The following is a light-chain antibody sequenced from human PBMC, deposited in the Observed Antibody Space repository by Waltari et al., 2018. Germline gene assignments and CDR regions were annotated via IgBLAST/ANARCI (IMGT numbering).Light chain of an antibody. V-gene: IGKV1-39*01. CDR1: QSISYY. J-gene: IGKJ1*01. CDR3: LQSYSSPWT. Sequence: DIQMTQSPSSLSASVGDRVTITCRASQSISYYLNWYQQKPQKAPKLLMFFASSLQSGVPSRFSGSGSGTDFTLTINNLQPEDFATYYCLQSYSSPWTFGQGTRVEIK. CDR2: FAS.